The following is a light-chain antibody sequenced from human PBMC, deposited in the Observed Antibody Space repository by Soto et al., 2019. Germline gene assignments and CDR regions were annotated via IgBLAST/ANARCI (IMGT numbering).Light chain of an antibody. CDR3: QQHGTSRWT. V-gene: IGKV3-20*01. Sequence: EIVLTQSPGTLSLSPGERATLSCRASQSVDSTYLAWYQQRPGQAPRLLIYAASNRATGIPDRFSGSGSGTDFLLTISRLEPEDFAVYYCQQHGTSRWTFGQGTKVEIK. CDR1: QSVDSTY. J-gene: IGKJ1*01. CDR2: AAS.